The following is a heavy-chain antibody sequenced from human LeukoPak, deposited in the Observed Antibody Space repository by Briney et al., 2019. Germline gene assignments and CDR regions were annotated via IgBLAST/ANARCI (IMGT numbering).Heavy chain of an antibody. J-gene: IGHJ4*02. V-gene: IGHV3-23*01. CDR3: AKDGGYVSGFDY. CDR2: ISGGGGST. Sequence: GGSLRLSCAASGFTFTNYAMSWVRQAPGKGLEWVSGISGGGGSTYYADSVKGRFTISKDNSKNTLYLQMNSLRAEDTALYYCAKDGGYVSGFDYWGQGTLVTVSS. CDR1: GFTFTNYA. D-gene: IGHD5-12*01.